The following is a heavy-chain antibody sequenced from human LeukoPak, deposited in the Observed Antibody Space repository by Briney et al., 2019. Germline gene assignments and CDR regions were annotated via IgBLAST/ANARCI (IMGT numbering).Heavy chain of an antibody. CDR2: INRDGSER. V-gene: IGHV3-7*03. CDR3: ARRNAMDV. CDR1: GFTFSNYW. J-gene: IGHJ6*02. Sequence: GGSLRLSCAASGFTFSNYWMTWVRQAPGKGLEWVANINRDGSERYYVDSVKGRFTISRDDAKSSLYLQMNSLRAEDTAVYYCARRNAMDVWGQGTTVIVFS.